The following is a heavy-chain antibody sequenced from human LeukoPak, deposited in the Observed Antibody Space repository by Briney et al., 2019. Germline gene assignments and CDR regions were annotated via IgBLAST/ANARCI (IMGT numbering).Heavy chain of an antibody. CDR2: IIPILGIA. V-gene: IGHV1-69*02. CDR3: ARNGAEMATIEYYFDY. D-gene: IGHD5-24*01. J-gene: IGHJ4*02. CDR1: GGTFSSYT. Sequence: ASVKVSCKASGGTFSSYTISWVRQAPGQGLEWMGRIIPILGIANYAQKFQGRVTITADKSTSTAYMELSSLRSEDTAVYYCARNGAEMATIEYYFDYWGQGTLVTVSS.